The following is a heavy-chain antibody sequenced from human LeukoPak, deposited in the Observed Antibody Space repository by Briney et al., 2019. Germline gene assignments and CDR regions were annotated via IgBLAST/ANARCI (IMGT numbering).Heavy chain of an antibody. Sequence: QPGGSLRLSCAASGFTFSSYAMSWVRQAPGKGLEWVSAISGSGGSTYYADSVKGRFTISRDNSKNTLYLQMNSLRAEDTAVYYCAKSTSYYYDSSDPYYFDYWGQGTLVTVSS. D-gene: IGHD3-22*01. CDR3: AKSTSYYYDSSDPYYFDY. V-gene: IGHV3-23*01. CDR1: GFTFSSYA. CDR2: ISGSGGST. J-gene: IGHJ4*02.